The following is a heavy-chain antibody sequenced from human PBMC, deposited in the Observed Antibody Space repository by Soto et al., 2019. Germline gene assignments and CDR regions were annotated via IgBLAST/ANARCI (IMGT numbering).Heavy chain of an antibody. D-gene: IGHD5-12*01. J-gene: IGHJ4*02. CDR2: IVPTVDTS. CDR3: VRVVAIPGYPDN. Sequence: QVQLVQSGAEVRQPASSVKVSCKTSGATFSSYAITWVRQAPGQGLEWMGGIVPTVDTSTYAQKFQGRVTITADKFTNTGLMGVGNLGSGGPGLFYCVRVVAIPGYPDNWGQGTLVTVSS. CDR1: GATFSSYA. V-gene: IGHV1-69*14.